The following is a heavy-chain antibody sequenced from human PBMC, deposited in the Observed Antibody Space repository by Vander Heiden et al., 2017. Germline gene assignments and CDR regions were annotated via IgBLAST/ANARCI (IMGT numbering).Heavy chain of an antibody. Sequence: QVHLQQWGAGLLKPSETLSLTCAVYGGSLSGYYWSWIRQPPGKGLEWIGEINHSGSTNYNPSLKSRVTISVDTSKNQFSLKLSSVTAADTAVYYCARVQYGGNEWFDPWGQGTLVTVSS. J-gene: IGHJ5*02. CDR1: GGSLSGYY. V-gene: IGHV4-34*01. CDR2: INHSGST. CDR3: ARVQYGGNEWFDP. D-gene: IGHD2-15*01.